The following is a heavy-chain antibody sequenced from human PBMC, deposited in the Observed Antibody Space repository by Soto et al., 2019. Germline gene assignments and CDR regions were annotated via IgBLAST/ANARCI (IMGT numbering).Heavy chain of an antibody. Sequence: PGGSLRLSCVASGFSFSNYNMNWVRQAPGKGLEWVSYITDSSDTVHYADSVRGRFTISRDDAKNSLYLQMNSLRPEDTAFYYCIKDTTPGGLDYWGRPILVTVSS. CDR3: IKDTTPGGLDY. J-gene: IGHJ4*02. CDR2: ITDSSDTV. D-gene: IGHD3-16*01. CDR1: GFSFSNYN. V-gene: IGHV3-48*04.